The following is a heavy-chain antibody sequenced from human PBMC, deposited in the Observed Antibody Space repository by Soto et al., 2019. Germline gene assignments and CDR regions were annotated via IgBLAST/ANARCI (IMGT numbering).Heavy chain of an antibody. J-gene: IGHJ4*02. CDR2: IDWDDDK. V-gene: IGHV2-70*13. CDR1: GFSLSTSGLC. CDR3: ARAQWHLRGDYYFDS. Sequence: VSGPTLVNPTQTLTLTCSFSGFSLSTSGLCVTWIRQPPGKALEWLAIIDWDDDKYYNTSLKSRLTISKDTSKNQVVLTMTNMDPVDTATYYCARAQWHLRGDYYFDSWGQGTLVTVSS. D-gene: IGHD6-19*01.